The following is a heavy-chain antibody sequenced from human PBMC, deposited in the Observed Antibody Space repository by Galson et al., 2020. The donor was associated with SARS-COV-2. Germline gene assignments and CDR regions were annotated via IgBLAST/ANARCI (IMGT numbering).Heavy chain of an antibody. Sequence: SQTLSLTCAVSDYFISSGYFWGWLRQPPGKGLQWIGSIYHSGNTYYNPSLQSRVTISVDTSKNQFSLKLNSVTAADTAVYYCARDGTYYDFCSDTNFDYWGQGTLVTVSS. CDR3: ARDGTYYDFCSDTNFDY. J-gene: IGHJ4*02. CDR2: IYHSGNT. D-gene: IGHD3-3*01. CDR1: DYFISSGYF. V-gene: IGHV4-38-2*02.